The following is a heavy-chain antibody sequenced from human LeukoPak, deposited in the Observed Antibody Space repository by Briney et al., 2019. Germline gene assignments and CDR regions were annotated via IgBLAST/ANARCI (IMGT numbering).Heavy chain of an antibody. V-gene: IGHV1-2*02. CDR3: ARWGITGTAGAFDI. J-gene: IGHJ3*02. CDR2: INPNSGGT. CDR1: GYTFTGYY. D-gene: IGHD1-20*01. Sequence: ASVKVSCKASGYTFTGYYMHWVRQAPGQGLEWMGWINPNSGGTNYAQKFQGRVTMTRDTSISTAYMELSRLRSDDTAVYYCARWGITGTAGAFDIWGQGTMVTVSS.